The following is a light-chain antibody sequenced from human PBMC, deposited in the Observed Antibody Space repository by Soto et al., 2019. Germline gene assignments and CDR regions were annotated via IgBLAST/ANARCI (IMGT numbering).Light chain of an antibody. CDR3: QQYNNWPPYT. Sequence: EIVMTQSPATLSVSPGERATLSCRASQSVSSNLAWYQQKPGQAPRLLIYGASTRATSIPARFSGGGSGTEVSLTISSLQAEDFAVYYCQQYNNWPPYTFGQGTKLEIK. CDR1: QSVSSN. V-gene: IGKV3-15*01. J-gene: IGKJ2*01. CDR2: GAS.